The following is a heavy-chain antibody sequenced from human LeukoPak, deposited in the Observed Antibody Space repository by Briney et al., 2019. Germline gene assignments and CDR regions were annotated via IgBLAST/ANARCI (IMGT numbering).Heavy chain of an antibody. CDR1: GFTVSSNY. J-gene: IGHJ5*02. CDR2: IYSGGST. V-gene: IGHV3-66*02. D-gene: IGHD3-22*01. CDR3: ARDHYDSSGYYYAGWFDP. Sequence: GGSLRLSCAASGFTVSSNYMSWVRQAPGKGLEWVSVIYSGGSTYYADSVKGRFTISRDNSKNMLYLQMNSLRAEDTAVYYCARDHYDSSGYYYAGWFDPWGQGTLVTVSS.